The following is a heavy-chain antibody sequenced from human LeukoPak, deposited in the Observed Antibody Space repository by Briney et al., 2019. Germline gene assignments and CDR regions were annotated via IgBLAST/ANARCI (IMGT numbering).Heavy chain of an antibody. D-gene: IGHD1-26*01. CDR1: GITFSAYA. V-gene: IGHV3-23*01. CDR2: ISGSGGST. CDR3: AKGDSGSYAVDY. Sequence: PGGSLRLSCAASGITFSAYAINWVRQAPGKGPEWVSAISGSGGSTYYADSVKGRFTISRDNSKNTVYLQMNSLRAEDTAVYYCAKGDSGSYAVDYWGQGTLVTVSS. J-gene: IGHJ4*02.